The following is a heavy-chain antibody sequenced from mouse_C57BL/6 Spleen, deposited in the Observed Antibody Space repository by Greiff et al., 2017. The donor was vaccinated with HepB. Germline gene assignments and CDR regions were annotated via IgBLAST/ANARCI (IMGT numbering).Heavy chain of an antibody. D-gene: IGHD2-1*01. CDR3: TGVNYDEDYAMDY. Sequence: VQLKQSGTVLARPGASVKMSCKPSGYTFTSYWMHWVKQRPGQGLEWIGAIYPGNSDTNYNEKFKGKAKLTAVTSASTAYMELSSLTNEDSAVYYGTGVNYDEDYAMDYWGQGTSVTVSS. J-gene: IGHJ4*01. CDR1: GYTFTSYW. CDR2: IYPGNSDT. V-gene: IGHV1-5*01.